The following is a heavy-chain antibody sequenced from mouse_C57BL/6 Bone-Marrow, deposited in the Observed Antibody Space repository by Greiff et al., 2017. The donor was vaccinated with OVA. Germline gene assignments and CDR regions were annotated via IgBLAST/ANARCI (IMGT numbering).Heavy chain of an antibody. CDR2: ITPSSGYT. CDR3: ALCAWFAY. J-gene: IGHJ3*01. D-gene: IGHD1-1*01. Sequence: QVHVKQSGAELAKPGASVKLSCKASGYTFTSYWMHWVKQRPGQGLEWIGYITPSSGYTKYNQKFQDKATLTADKSSSTAYMQLSSLTYEDSAVYYCALCAWFAYWGQGTLVTVSA. CDR1: GYTFTSYW. V-gene: IGHV1-7*01.